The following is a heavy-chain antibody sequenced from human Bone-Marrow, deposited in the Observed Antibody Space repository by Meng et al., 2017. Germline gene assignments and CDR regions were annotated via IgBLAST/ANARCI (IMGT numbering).Heavy chain of an antibody. CDR3: ARDGYSSGWYNRLGMLFDI. V-gene: IGHV3-30*03. Sequence: GESLKISCAASGFTLSSYVMHWVRQAPGKGLEWVTLISYDGSNGYYADSVKGRFTISRDNSKNTLYLQMNNLRDEDTAVYYCARDGYSSGWYNRLGMLFDIWGQGTMVTVSS. J-gene: IGHJ3*02. CDR1: GFTLSSYV. D-gene: IGHD6-19*01. CDR2: ISYDGSNG.